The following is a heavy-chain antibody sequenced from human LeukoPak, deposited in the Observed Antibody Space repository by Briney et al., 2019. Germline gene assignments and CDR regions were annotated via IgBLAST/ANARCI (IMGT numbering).Heavy chain of an antibody. D-gene: IGHD1-26*01. CDR3: AKDYSGSSTVFDY. V-gene: IGHV3-11*01. CDR1: GFTFSDYY. J-gene: IGHJ4*02. CDR2: ISSSGSTI. Sequence: GGSLRLSCAASGFTFSDYYMSWIRQAPGKGLEWVSYISSSGSTIYYADSVKGRFTISRDNAKNSLHLQMNSLRAEDTALYYCAKDYSGSSTVFDYWGQGTLVTVSS.